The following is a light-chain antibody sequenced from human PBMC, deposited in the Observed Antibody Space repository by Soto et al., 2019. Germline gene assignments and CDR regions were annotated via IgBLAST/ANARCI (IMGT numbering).Light chain of an antibody. CDR1: SSDVGGYNY. V-gene: IGLV2-11*01. CDR3: CSYAGNYTYV. CDR2: DVT. J-gene: IGLJ1*01. Sequence: QSVLTQPRSVSGSPGQSVTISCTGTSSDVGGYNYVSWYQQHPGKAPKFMIYDVTKRPSGVPDRFSGSKSGNTASLTISWLKAEDEADYYCCSYAGNYTYVFRTGTKLTVL.